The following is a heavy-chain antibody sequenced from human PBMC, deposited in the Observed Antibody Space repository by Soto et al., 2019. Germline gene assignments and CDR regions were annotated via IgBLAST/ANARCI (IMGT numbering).Heavy chain of an antibody. CDR2: INAGNGNT. CDR1: GYTFTSYA. J-gene: IGHJ6*02. CDR3: ARDSQQSSWFGELFYGMDV. D-gene: IGHD3-10*01. V-gene: IGHV1-3*01. Sequence: QVQLVQSGAEVKKPGASVKVSCKASGYTFTSYAMHWVRQAPGQRLEWMGWINAGNGNTKYSQKFQGRVTITRDTSASTAYMELSSLRSEDTAVYYCARDSQQSSWFGELFYGMDVWGQGTTVTVSS.